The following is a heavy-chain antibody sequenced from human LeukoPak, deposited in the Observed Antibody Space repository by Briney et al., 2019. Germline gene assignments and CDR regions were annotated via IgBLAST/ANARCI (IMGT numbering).Heavy chain of an antibody. V-gene: IGHV3-23*01. Sequence: GGSLRLSCAASGFTFSTYAMHWVRQTPGKGREWVSSIIAGGGGSYYADSVQGRFTISRDTSKNTLYLQMNSLRAEDTGVYYCAKGGRMVRGVIVTNYYFDYWGQGTLVTVSS. J-gene: IGHJ4*02. CDR1: GFTFSTYA. D-gene: IGHD3-10*01. CDR3: AKGGRMVRGVIVTNYYFDY. CDR2: IIAGGGGS.